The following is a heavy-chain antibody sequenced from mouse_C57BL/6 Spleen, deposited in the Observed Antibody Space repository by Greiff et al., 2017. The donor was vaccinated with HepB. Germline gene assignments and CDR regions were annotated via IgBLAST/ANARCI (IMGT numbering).Heavy chain of an antibody. Sequence: QVQLQQPGAELVRPGSSVKLSCKASGYTFTSYWMHWVKQRPIQGLEWIGNIDPSDSETHYNQKFKDKATLTVDKSSSTAYMQLSSLTSEDSAVYYCAREGIYYGNYEDAMDYWGQGTSVTVSS. CDR2: IDPSDSET. CDR3: AREGIYYGNYEDAMDY. D-gene: IGHD2-1*01. J-gene: IGHJ4*01. V-gene: IGHV1-52*01. CDR1: GYTFTSYW.